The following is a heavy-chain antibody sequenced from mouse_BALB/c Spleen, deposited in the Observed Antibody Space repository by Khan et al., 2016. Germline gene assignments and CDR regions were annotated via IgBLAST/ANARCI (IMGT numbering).Heavy chain of an antibody. CDR2: IDPANGDS. CDR3: SGSGYDLYYYALEY. Sequence: VQLQQSGAELMKPGASVKVSCTASGFNIKDTYMHWVKQRPEQGLEWIGRIDPANGDSKYDPKFQGRATITSDTSSNTAYLQLHTLTSEDTAVYYCSGSGYDLYYYALEYWGQGTSVTVSS. CDR1: GFNIKDTY. J-gene: IGHJ4*01. V-gene: IGHV14-3*02. D-gene: IGHD2-2*01.